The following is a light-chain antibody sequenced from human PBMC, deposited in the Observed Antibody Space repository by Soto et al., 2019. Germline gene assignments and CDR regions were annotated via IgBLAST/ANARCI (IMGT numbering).Light chain of an antibody. J-gene: IGLJ2*01. CDR2: EVS. V-gene: IGLV2-23*02. CDR1: SSDVGSYNL. CDR3: CSYAGSSTWGG. Sequence: QSVLTQPASVSGSPGQSITISCTGTSSDVGSYNLVSWYQQHPGKAPKLMIYEVSKRPSGVSNRFSGSKSGNTASLTISGLQAEDEAEYYCCSYAGSSTWGGFGGGTKLTVL.